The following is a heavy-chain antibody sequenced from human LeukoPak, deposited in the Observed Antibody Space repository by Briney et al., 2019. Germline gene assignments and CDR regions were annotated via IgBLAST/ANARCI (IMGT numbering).Heavy chain of an antibody. Sequence: ASVKVSCKASGGTFSSYTISWVRQAPGQGLEWMGRIIPILGIANYAQKFQGSVTITADKPTSTAYMELSSLRSEDTAVYYCAREVRAVVAATESSWFDPWGQGTLVTVSS. V-gene: IGHV1-69*04. CDR2: IIPILGIA. CDR3: AREVRAVVAATESSWFDP. D-gene: IGHD2-15*01. J-gene: IGHJ5*02. CDR1: GGTFSSYT.